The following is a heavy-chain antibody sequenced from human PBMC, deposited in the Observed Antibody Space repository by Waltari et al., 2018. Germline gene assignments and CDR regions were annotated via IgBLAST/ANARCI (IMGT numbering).Heavy chain of an antibody. CDR1: GGSISSSSYY. J-gene: IGHJ4*02. D-gene: IGHD2-2*01. Sequence: QLQLQESGPGLVTPSETLSLTCTVSGGSISSSSYYWGWIRQPPGKGLEWIGSIYYSGSTYYNPSLKSRVTISVDTSKNQFSLKLSSVTAADTAVYYCARDPPGPGLVVPAAHFDYWGQGTLVTVSS. V-gene: IGHV4-39*07. CDR2: IYYSGST. CDR3: ARDPPGPGLVVPAAHFDY.